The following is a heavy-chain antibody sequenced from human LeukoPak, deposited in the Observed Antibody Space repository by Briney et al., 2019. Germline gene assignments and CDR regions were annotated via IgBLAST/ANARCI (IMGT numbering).Heavy chain of an antibody. D-gene: IGHD3-3*01. CDR3: ARGAHYYDFWSGYWNWFDP. V-gene: IGHV3-30*04. J-gene: IGHJ5*02. CDR1: GYTFRSCA. Sequence: GGSLRRSCSASGYTFRSCAMHWVRQAPGKGLEWVAVISYDGSNKYYADSVKGRFTISRDNSKNTLYLQMNSLRAEDTAVYYCARGAHYYDFWSGYWNWFDPWGQGTLVTVSS. CDR2: ISYDGSNK.